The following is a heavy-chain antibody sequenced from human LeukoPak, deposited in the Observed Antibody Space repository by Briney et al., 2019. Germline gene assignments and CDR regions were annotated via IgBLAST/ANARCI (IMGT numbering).Heavy chain of an antibody. CDR2: INHSGST. CDR1: GGSFSGYY. D-gene: IGHD2-21*01. J-gene: IGHJ4*02. V-gene: IGHV4-34*01. CDR3: ARVDCDYFDY. Sequence: SETLSLTCAVYGGSFSGYYWSWIRHSPGKGLEWVGEINHSGSTDYNPSLKSRVTISVDTSKNQFSLKLSSVTAADTAVYYWARVDCDYFDYGGQGTLVTVHS.